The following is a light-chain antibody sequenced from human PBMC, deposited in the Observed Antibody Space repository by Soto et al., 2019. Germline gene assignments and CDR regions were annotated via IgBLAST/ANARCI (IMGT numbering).Light chain of an antibody. CDR2: KAS. V-gene: IGKV1-5*03. Sequence: DILMTQSPSTLSASVGDRATITCRASQSISSRLAWYQQKPGKAPKLLIYKASSLESGVPSRFSGSDSGTEFTLAISSLQPDDFATYYCQHYYDYALTFGGGTKVDIK. CDR3: QHYYDYALT. CDR1: QSISSR. J-gene: IGKJ4*02.